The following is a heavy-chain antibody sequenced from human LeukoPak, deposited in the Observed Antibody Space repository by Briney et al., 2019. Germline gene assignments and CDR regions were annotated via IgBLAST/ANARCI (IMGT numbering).Heavy chain of an antibody. V-gene: IGHV1-8*01. Sequence: ASVNVSCKASGYTFTSYDINWVRQATGQGVEWMGWMNPNSGNTGYAQKFQGRVTMTRNTSVSTAYMELSTLRSEDTAVYYCARGGSSWPTWGQRTLVTVSS. CDR2: MNPNSGNT. CDR1: GYTFTSYD. CDR3: ARGGSSWPT. D-gene: IGHD6-13*01. J-gene: IGHJ5*02.